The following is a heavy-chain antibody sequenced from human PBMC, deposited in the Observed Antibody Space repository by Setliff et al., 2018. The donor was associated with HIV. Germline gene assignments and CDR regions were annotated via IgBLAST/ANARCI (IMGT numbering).Heavy chain of an antibody. D-gene: IGHD1-1*01. J-gene: IGHJ4*01. CDR3: ERVGSYWNQYDY. CDR1: GYTFTSYD. Sequence: ASVKVSCKASGYTFTSYDINWVRQAAGHGLEWMGLMTPYSGNTGYSQKFQGRVSMTRNTSISTAYMELSSLRSEDTAVYYCERVGSYWNQYDYWGQGTLVTVSS. CDR2: MTPYSGNT. V-gene: IGHV1-8*02.